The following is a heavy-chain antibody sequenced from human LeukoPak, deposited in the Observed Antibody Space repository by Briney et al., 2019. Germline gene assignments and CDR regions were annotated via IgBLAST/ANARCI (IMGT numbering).Heavy chain of an antibody. J-gene: IGHJ4*02. Sequence: GGSLRLSCAASGFTFNTYTMHWVRQTPGKGLEWVAFIWYDGNEIYYADSVKGRFTISRDNSRNTLYLQMNSLRTEDTAVYYCAREQQGRRAAFDYWGQGTPVTVSS. CDR2: IWYDGNEI. CDR3: AREQQGRRAAFDY. CDR1: GFTFNTYT. D-gene: IGHD1-1*01. V-gene: IGHV3-30*04.